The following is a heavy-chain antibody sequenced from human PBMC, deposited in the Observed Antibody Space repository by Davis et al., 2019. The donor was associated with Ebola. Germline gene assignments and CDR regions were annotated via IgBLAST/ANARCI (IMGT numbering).Heavy chain of an antibody. J-gene: IGHJ6*02. CDR3: ARPYYYGPNPTYGMDV. D-gene: IGHD3-10*01. Sequence: ASVKVSCKASGYTFTSYGISWVRQAPGQGLEWMGWISAYNGNTNYAQKLQGRVTMTTDTSTSTAYMELRSLRSEDTAVYYCARPYYYGPNPTYGMDVWGQGTTVTVSS. V-gene: IGHV1-18*01. CDR1: GYTFTSYG. CDR2: ISAYNGNT.